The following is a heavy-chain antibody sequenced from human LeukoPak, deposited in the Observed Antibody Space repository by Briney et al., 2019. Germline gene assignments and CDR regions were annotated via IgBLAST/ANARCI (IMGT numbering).Heavy chain of an antibody. V-gene: IGHV4-4*07. D-gene: IGHD5-12*01. Sequence: SETLSLTCTVSGGSISSYYWSWIRQPAGKGLEWIGRIYTSGSTNYNPSLKSRVTISVDTSKNQFSLKLSSVTAADTAVYYCARGGYSGYRDYYYYMDVWGKGTTVTVSS. CDR2: IYTSGST. CDR3: ARGGYSGYRDYYYYMDV. J-gene: IGHJ6*03. CDR1: GGSISSYY.